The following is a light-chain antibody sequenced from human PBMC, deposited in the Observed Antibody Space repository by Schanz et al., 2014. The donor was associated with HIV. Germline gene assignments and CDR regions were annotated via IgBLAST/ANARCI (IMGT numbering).Light chain of an antibody. Sequence: QSALTQPASVSGSLGPSITISCTGTSSDIGGSDYLSRYQQHPGRAPKVLIYDVRDRPSGVSNRFSGSKSGNTASLTISGLQAEDEADYYCCSYTTTSTYVFGAGTKLTVL. CDR2: DVR. CDR1: SSDIGGSDY. V-gene: IGLV2-14*03. J-gene: IGLJ1*01. CDR3: CSYTTTSTYV.